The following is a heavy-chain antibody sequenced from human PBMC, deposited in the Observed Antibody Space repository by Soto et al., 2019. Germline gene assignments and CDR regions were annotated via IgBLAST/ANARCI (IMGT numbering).Heavy chain of an antibody. D-gene: IGHD6-19*01. Sequence: SETLSLTCAVYGGSFSGYYWSWIRQPPGKGLEWIGEINHSGSTNYNPSLKSRVTISVDTSKNQFSLKLSSVTAADTAVYYCARGGGGWFSSYWYFDLWGRGTLVTVSS. CDR3: ARGGGGWFSSYWYFDL. CDR1: GGSFSGYY. CDR2: INHSGST. V-gene: IGHV4-34*01. J-gene: IGHJ2*01.